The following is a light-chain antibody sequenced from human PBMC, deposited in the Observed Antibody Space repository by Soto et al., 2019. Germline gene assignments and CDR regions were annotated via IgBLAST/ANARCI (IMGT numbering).Light chain of an antibody. V-gene: IGKV3-15*01. J-gene: IGKJ1*01. CDR1: QSVSNN. CDR3: QQKNNGPPWT. CDR2: GAS. Sequence: DIVLTQSPGTLYLSQAARATLSCRASQSVSNNYLAWDQQEPGQAPRLLIYGASTRATGIPARFSGSGSGTAFTLTISSLQSEDFAVYYGQQKNNGPPWTCGQSTKAE.